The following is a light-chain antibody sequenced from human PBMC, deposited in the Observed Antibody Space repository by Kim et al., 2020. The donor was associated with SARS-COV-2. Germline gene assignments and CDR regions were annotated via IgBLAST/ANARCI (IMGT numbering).Light chain of an antibody. CDR2: DAS. CDR1: QSVSSY. J-gene: IGKJ2*01. Sequence: SPGEHATLSCRASQSVSSYLACYQQKPDQPPRLLIYDASTRAPGIPARFISSGSWTDFTLTISSLEPEDFAVYYYQQRNNCPLMYTFGQGTKLEI. CDR3: QQRNNCPLMYT. V-gene: IGKV3-11*01.